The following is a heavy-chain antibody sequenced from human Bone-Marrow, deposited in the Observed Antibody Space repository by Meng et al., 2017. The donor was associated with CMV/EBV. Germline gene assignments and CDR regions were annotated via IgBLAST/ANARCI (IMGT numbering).Heavy chain of an antibody. D-gene: IGHD5-12*01. CDR3: ARGSWVYSDDDETTGLDY. Sequence: SETLSLTCAVYGGSSSGYYCSWIRQPPGKGLEWIGEINHSGSTNYNPSLKSRVTISVDTSKNQFSLKLTSVTAADTAVYYCARGSWVYSDDDETTGLDYWGPGTLVTVSS. CDR1: GGSSSGYY. J-gene: IGHJ4*02. CDR2: INHSGST. V-gene: IGHV4-34*01.